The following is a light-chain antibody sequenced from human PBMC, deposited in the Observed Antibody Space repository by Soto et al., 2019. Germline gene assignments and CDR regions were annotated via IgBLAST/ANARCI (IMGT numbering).Light chain of an antibody. J-gene: IGKJ2*01. V-gene: IGKV3-20*01. CDR3: QQYGSSPYT. CDR1: QSVSSSY. Sequence: EIVLTQSPGTQSLSPGERATLSCRDSQSVSSSYLAWYQQKPGQAPRLLIYDASSRATGIPDRFSGSGSGTDFTLTISRLEPEDFAVYFCQQYGSSPYTFGQGTKLEIK. CDR2: DAS.